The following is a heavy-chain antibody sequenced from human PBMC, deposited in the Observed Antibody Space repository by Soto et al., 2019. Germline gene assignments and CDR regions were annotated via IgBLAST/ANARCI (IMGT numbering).Heavy chain of an antibody. CDR2: MNPNSGNT. CDR1: GYTFTSYD. Sequence: QVQLVQSGAEVKKPGASVKVSCKASGYTFTSYDINWVRQATGQGLEWMGWMNPNSGNTGSAQKFQGRVTMTRNTSIRTAYMELTSLRPEDTAVYYCARKRRDSSSWYNWFDPWGQGTLVTVSS. CDR3: ARKRRDSSSWYNWFDP. J-gene: IGHJ5*02. D-gene: IGHD6-13*01. V-gene: IGHV1-8*01.